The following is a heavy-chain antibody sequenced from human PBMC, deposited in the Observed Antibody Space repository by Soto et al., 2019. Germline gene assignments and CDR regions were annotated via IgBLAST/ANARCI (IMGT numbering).Heavy chain of an antibody. V-gene: IGHV3-15*01. Sequence: EVQLVESGGGLVKPGGSLRLSCAASGFTFSNAWLSWVRQAPGKGLDWVGRIKSNADGGTTDYAAPVKGRFTISRDDSKNTLYLQMNSLKTEDTAVYYCATRPTVPSVGPEKSLRPWGQGTLVTVSS. D-gene: IGHD1-26*01. J-gene: IGHJ1*01. CDR2: IKSNADGGTT. CDR3: ATRPTVPSVGPEKSLRP. CDR1: GFTFSNAW.